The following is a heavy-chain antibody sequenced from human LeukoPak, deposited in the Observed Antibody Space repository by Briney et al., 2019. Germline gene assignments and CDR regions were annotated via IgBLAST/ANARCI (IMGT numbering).Heavy chain of an antibody. D-gene: IGHD3-22*01. CDR3: ARQNFADSSGYLGDDY. J-gene: IGHJ4*02. CDR1: GYSFTSYW. CDR2: IDPSDSYT. V-gene: IGHV5-10-1*01. Sequence: GESLRISCKGSGYSFTSYWISWVRQMPGKGLEWMGRIDPSDSYTNYSPSFQGHVTISADKSISTAYLQWSSLKASDTAMYYCARQNFADSSGYLGDDYWGQGTLVTVSS.